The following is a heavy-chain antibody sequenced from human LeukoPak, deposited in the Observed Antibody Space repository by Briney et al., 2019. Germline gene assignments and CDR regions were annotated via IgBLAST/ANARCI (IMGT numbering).Heavy chain of an antibody. CDR3: ARESGEMATIGGLYYYYYMDV. V-gene: IGHV4-59*01. CDR2: IYYSGST. J-gene: IGHJ6*03. CDR1: GGSISSYY. Sequence: SSETLSLTCTVSGGSISSYYWSWIRQPPGKGLEWIGYIYYSGSTNYNPSLKSRVTISVDTSKNQFSLKLSSVTAADTAVYYCARESGEMATIGGLYYYYYMDVWGKGTTVTVSS. D-gene: IGHD5-24*01.